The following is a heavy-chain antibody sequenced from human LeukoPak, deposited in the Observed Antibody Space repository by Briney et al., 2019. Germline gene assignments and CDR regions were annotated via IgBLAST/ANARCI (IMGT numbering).Heavy chain of an antibody. CDR1: GGSISNYY. V-gene: IGHV4-59*01. CDR2: NYTSGST. J-gene: IGHJ5*02. Sequence: PSETLSLTCTVTGGSISNYYWSWIRQPPGKGLEWIGYNYTSGSTNCNPSLKSRVTMSIDTSKNRFSLKLSSVTAADTAVYYCARAQYYYDSSGYSGYNWFDPWGQGTLVTVSS. CDR3: ARAQYYYDSSGYSGYNWFDP. D-gene: IGHD3-22*01.